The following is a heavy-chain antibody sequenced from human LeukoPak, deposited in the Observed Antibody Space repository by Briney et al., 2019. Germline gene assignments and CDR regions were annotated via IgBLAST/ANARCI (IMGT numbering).Heavy chain of an antibody. J-gene: IGHJ5*02. CDR2: TYYRSTWYN. Sequence: SQTLSLTCAICGDSVSSNSVTWNWIRQSPSRGHEWLGRTYYRSTWYNDYAVSVRGRITVNPDTSKNQFSLHLNSVTPEDTAVYYCARRLTQYDCFDPWGQGFPVTVSS. V-gene: IGHV6-1*01. D-gene: IGHD2-2*01. CDR1: GDSVSSNSVT. CDR3: ARRLTQYDCFDP.